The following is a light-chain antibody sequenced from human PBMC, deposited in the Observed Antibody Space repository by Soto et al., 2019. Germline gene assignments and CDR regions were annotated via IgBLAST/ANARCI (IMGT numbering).Light chain of an antibody. V-gene: IGKV1-5*01. CDR2: DAS. CDR3: QLYNTYWT. Sequence: DIQMTQSPSTLSASVGDRVTVTCRASQNINIWLAWYQQKPGKAPNLLIYDASSLQTGVPSRFSGSGSGTQFTLTISSLQPDDFATYYCQLYNTYWTFGQGTKV. CDR1: QNINIW. J-gene: IGKJ1*01.